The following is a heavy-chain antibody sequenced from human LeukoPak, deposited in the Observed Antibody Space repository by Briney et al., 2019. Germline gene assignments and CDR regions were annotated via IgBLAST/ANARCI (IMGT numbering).Heavy chain of an antibody. CDR2: INPNSGGT. CDR1: GYTFTGHY. D-gene: IGHD3-10*01. Sequence: GASVKVSCKASGYTFTGHYMHWVRQAPGQGLEWMGWINPNSGGTNYAQKFQGRVTMTRDTSINTVYMELSRLRSDDTAVYYCARESSESGSYYYWGQGTLVTVSS. CDR3: ARESSESGSYYY. J-gene: IGHJ4*02. V-gene: IGHV1-2*02.